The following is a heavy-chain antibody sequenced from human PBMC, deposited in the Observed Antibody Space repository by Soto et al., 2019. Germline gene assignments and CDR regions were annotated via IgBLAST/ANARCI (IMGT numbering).Heavy chain of an antibody. Sequence: PGGSLRLSCAVSGFTFRSSPMSWVRRAPGKGLEWVSGINGGDDSKHYAESVRGRFTIIRDNSKNTLLLQMNSLRVEGTAIYYCAKAPHGAPISPTHDYWGQGTQVTVPS. J-gene: IGHJ4*02. V-gene: IGHV3-23*01. CDR2: INGGDDSK. CDR1: GFTFRSSP. CDR3: AKAPHGAPISPTHDY. D-gene: IGHD3-16*01.